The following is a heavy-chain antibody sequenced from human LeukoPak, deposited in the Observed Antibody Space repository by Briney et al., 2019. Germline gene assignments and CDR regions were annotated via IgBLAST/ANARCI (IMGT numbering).Heavy chain of an antibody. CDR1: GFTFSSYA. CDR3: AKQLGYCSDGSCYFPY. D-gene: IGHD2-15*01. J-gene: IGHJ4*02. CDR2: ISGSGGAT. V-gene: IGHV3-23*01. Sequence: GGSLRLSCAASGFTFSSYAMSWVRQAPGKGLEWISGISGSGGATHYADSVKRRFTISRDNSRNTLYLQLNSLTLEDTVVYYCAKQLGYCSDGSCYFPYWGQGTLVTVSS.